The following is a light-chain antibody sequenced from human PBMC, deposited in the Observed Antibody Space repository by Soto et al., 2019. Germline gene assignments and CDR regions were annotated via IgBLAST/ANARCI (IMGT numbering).Light chain of an antibody. CDR1: SSDVGGYNY. CDR3: SSYAGSNVV. J-gene: IGLJ2*01. CDR2: EVT. Sequence: QSALTQPPSASGSPGQSVTISCTGTSSDVGGYNYVSWYQQHPGKAPQLMIYEVTKRPSGVPDRFSGSRSGNTASLTVSGLQADDEADYYCSSYAGSNVVCGGGTKLTVL. V-gene: IGLV2-8*01.